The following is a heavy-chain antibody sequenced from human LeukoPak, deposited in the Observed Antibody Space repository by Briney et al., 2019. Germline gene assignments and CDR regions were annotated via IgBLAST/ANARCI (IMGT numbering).Heavy chain of an antibody. CDR3: AITVDCRATTDCYSYFHH. V-gene: IGHV3-74*03. D-gene: IGHD2-21*02. CDR2: VNT. CDR1: GFTFSSYF. J-gene: IGHJ1*01. Sequence: GGSLRLSCAASGFTFSSYFMHWVRQAPGKGLVWVSRVNTEYADSVKGRFTISRDNAKDTLYLQVNSLRAEDTAVYYCAITVDCRATTDCYSYFHHWGQGTLVTVSS.